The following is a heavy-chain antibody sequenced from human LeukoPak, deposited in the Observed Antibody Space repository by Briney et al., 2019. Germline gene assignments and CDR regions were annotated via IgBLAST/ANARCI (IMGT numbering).Heavy chain of an antibody. CDR2: IKSKTDGGPT. CDR3: TTGPFYGDYYFDY. J-gene: IGHJ4*02. V-gene: IGHV3-15*01. CDR1: GFTFSNAW. D-gene: IGHD4-17*01. Sequence: GGSLRLSCAASGFTFSNAWMSWVRQAPGKGLEWVGRIKSKTDGGPTDYAAPVKGRFTISRDDSKNTLYLQMNSLKTEDTAVYYCTTGPFYGDYYFDYWGQGTLATVSS.